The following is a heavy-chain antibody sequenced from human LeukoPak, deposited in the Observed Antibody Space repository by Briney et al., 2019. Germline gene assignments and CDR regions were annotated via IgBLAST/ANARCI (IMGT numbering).Heavy chain of an antibody. D-gene: IGHD5-24*01. J-gene: IGHJ4*02. Sequence: GGSLRLSCAASGFTFSSYSMNWVRQAPGKGLEWVSSISSSSSYIYYADSVKGRFTISRDNAKNSLYLQMNSLRAEDRAVYYCARTTDLEMATMGLGYWGQGTLVTVSS. CDR1: GFTFSSYS. CDR3: ARTTDLEMATMGLGY. V-gene: IGHV3-21*01. CDR2: ISSSSSYI.